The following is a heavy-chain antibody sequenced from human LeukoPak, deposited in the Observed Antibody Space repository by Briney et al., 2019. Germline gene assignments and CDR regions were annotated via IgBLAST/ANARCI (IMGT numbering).Heavy chain of an antibody. CDR2: IIPIFGTA. V-gene: IGHV1-69*06. J-gene: IGHJ5*02. CDR1: GYTFTSYY. D-gene: IGHD5-12*01. CDR3: ARKKGYSGYDFGPFDP. Sequence: ASVKVSCKASGYTFTSYYMHWVRQAPGQGLEWMGGIIPIFGTANYAQKFQGRVTITADKSTSTAYMELSSLRSEDTAVYYCARKKGYSGYDFGPFDPWGRGTLVTVSS.